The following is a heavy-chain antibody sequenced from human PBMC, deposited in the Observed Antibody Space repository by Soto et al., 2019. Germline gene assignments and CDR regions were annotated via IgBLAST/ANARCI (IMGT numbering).Heavy chain of an antibody. D-gene: IGHD3-16*02. Sequence: QVQLQESGPGLVKPSETLSLTCTVSGGSISSYYWSWIRQPPGKGLEWIGYIYYSGSTNYNPSLKSRVTISVDTSKNQFSLKLSSVTAADTAVYYCARLVLGLGVHLGELSSHDAFDIWGQGTMVTVSS. J-gene: IGHJ3*02. V-gene: IGHV4-59*08. CDR1: GGSISSYY. CDR2: IYYSGST. CDR3: ARLVLGLGVHLGELSSHDAFDI.